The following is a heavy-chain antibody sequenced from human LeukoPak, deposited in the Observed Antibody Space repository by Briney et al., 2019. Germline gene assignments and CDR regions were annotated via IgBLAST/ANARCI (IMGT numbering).Heavy chain of an antibody. D-gene: IGHD3-10*01. CDR1: GYIFTSYY. J-gene: IGHJ5*02. CDR3: ARVIADNWFDP. Sequence: GESLKISCRGSGYIFTSYYIAWVRQMPGKGLEWMGIVYPGVSDTRYSPSFQGQVTISADKSISTAYLHWSSLKASDTAMYYCARVIADNWFDPWGQGTLVTVSS. V-gene: IGHV5-51*01. CDR2: VYPGVSDT.